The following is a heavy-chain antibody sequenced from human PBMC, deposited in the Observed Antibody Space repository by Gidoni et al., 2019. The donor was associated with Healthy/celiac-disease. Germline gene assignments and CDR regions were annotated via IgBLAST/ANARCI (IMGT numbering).Heavy chain of an antibody. CDR3: ARMEWLSQGVDYYYGMDV. Sequence: QVQLVESGVGVVQPGRSLRLSCAASGFTFSSYGMHWVRQAPGKGLEWVAVIWYDGSNKYYADSVKGRFTISRDNSKNTLYLQMNSLRAEDTAVYYCARMEWLSQGVDYYYGMDVWGQGTTVTVSS. CDR1: GFTFSSYG. J-gene: IGHJ6*02. CDR2: IWYDGSNK. V-gene: IGHV3-33*01. D-gene: IGHD3-3*01.